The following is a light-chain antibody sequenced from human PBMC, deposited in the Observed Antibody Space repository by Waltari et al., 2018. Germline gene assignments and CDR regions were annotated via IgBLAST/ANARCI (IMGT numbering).Light chain of an antibody. V-gene: IGKV3-20*01. J-gene: IGKJ1*01. CDR2: GAT. CDR1: QSISSSY. CDR3: QLYGGSPRT. Sequence: EIVLTQSPGTLSLSPGERASLSCRASQSISSSYLAWYQQKPGQAPRLLIYGATNRATGIPDRFSGRGSGTDFTLTISRLDPEDIAVYYCQLYGGSPRTFGPGTKLEIK.